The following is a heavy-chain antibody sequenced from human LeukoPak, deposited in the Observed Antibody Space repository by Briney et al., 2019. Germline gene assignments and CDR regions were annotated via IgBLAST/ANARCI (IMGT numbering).Heavy chain of an antibody. Sequence: SETLSLICTVSGASISSYYWSWIWQPPGKGLEWIGDIYYSGSIKYNPSLKSRVTMSVDTSKNQFSLKLSSVTAADTAIYYCARENPSGYYNRPIDYWGQGTLVAVSS. CDR2: IYYSGSI. CDR3: ARENPSGYYNRPIDY. CDR1: GASISSYY. J-gene: IGHJ4*02. D-gene: IGHD3-22*01. V-gene: IGHV4-59*01.